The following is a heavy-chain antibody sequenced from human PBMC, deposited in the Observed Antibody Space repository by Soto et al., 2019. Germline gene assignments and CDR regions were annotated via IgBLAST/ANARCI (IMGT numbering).Heavy chain of an antibody. J-gene: IGHJ4*02. CDR1: GGSILNGGHY. D-gene: IGHD4-17*01. V-gene: IGHV4-31*03. Sequence: PSETLSLTCTVSGGSILNGGHYWTWIRQPPGKGLEWIGKIFFSGNTHYNTALKSRLSFSVDRAKNQFSLNLTSVTAADTAIYYCARDNYGCMLDYWGQGTLVTVSS. CDR3: ARDNYGCMLDY. CDR2: IFFSGNT.